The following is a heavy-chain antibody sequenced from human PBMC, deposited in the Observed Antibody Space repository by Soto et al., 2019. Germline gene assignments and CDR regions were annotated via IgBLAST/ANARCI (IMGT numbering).Heavy chain of an antibody. V-gene: IGHV3-23*01. CDR2: ISGSGGST. CDR3: AKDNYMDPTYFDY. D-gene: IGHD3-10*01. J-gene: IGHJ4*02. Sequence: APGMGLEWVSAISGSGGSTYYADSVKGRFTISRDNSKNTLYLQMNSLRAEDTAVYYCAKDNYMDPTYFDYWGQGTLVTVSS.